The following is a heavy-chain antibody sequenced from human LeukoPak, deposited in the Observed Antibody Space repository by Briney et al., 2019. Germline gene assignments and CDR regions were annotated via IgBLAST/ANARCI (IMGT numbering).Heavy chain of an antibody. V-gene: IGHV4-39*01. CDR2: IYYSGSN. J-gene: IGHJ4*02. CDR3: ARRRLKRRFISSYDY. CDR1: GGSISSSSYY. Sequence: SETLSLTCTVSGGSISSSSYYWGWIRQPPGKELEWIVSIYYSGSNYYNPSLKSRVTIPVDTSKNQFSLKLSSVTAADTAVYYCARRRLKRRFISSYDYWGQGTLVTVSS. D-gene: IGHD1-1*01.